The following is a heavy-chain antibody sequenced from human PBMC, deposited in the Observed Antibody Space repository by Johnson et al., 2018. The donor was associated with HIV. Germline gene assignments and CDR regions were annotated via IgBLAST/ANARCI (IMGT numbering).Heavy chain of an antibody. CDR3: ASDWGSRHAFDI. V-gene: IGHV3-30*04. Sequence: QVQLVESGGGVVQPGRSLRLSCAASGFTFSRYAMHWVRQAPGKGLEWVAVISYDGSNKYYADSVRGRFTISRDNSKNTLYLQMNSLRDEDTAVYYCASDWGSRHAFDIWGQGTMVTVSS. CDR1: GFTFSRYA. D-gene: IGHD7-27*01. CDR2: ISYDGSNK. J-gene: IGHJ3*02.